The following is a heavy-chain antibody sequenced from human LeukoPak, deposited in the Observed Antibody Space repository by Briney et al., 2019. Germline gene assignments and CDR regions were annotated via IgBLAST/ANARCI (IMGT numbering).Heavy chain of an antibody. CDR2: MNPKSGAT. CDR3: ARGSDYDDYFYMDF. CDR1: GYRFTGYY. J-gene: IGHJ6*03. V-gene: IGHV1-2*02. Sequence: ASVKVSCKTSGYRFTGYYLHWVRQAPGQGLEWMGWMNPKSGATDYARKFQGRVTMTRDTSISTAYMELTRLRSDDTAVYFCARGSDYDDYFYMDFWGKGTIVTVSS.